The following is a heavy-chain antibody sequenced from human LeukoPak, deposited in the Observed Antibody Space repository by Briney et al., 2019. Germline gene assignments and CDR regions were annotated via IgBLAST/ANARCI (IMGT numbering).Heavy chain of an antibody. V-gene: IGHV4-34*01. J-gene: IGHJ5*02. D-gene: IGHD2-2*01. CDR3: ARPQRRYCSSTSCYGSNWFDP. CDR2: INHSGST. CDR1: GGSFSGYY. Sequence: SETLSLTCAVYGGSFSGYYWSWIRQPPGKGLEWIGEINHSGSTNYNPSLKSRVTISVDTSKNQFSLKLSSVTAADTAVYYCARPQRRYCSSTSCYGSNWFDPWGQGTLVTVSS.